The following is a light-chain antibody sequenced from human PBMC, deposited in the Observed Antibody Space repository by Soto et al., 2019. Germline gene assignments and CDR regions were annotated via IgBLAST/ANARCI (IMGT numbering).Light chain of an antibody. CDR2: DAS. V-gene: IGKV3-11*01. CDR3: QQRSNWPPEVT. CDR1: QSVRSS. J-gene: IGKJ3*01. Sequence: EIVLAQSPDTLSLSPGERATLSCRASQSVRSSLAWYQQKPGQAPRLLIYDASNRATGIPARFSGSGSGTDFTFTISSLEPEDFAVYYCQQRSNWPPEVTFGPGTKVDIK.